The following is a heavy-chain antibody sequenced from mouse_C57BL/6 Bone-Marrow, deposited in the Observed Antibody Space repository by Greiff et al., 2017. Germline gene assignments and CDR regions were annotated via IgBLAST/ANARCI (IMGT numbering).Heavy chain of an antibody. D-gene: IGHD1-1*01. CDR1: GYSITSDY. J-gene: IGHJ4*01. CDR3: ARGYYYSTSYYYAMDY. V-gene: IGHV3-8*01. Sequence: EVQGVESGPGLAKPSQTLSLTCSVTGYSITSDYWNWIRKFPGNKLEYMGYISYSGSTYYNPSLKSRISITRDTSKNQYYLQLNSVTTEDTATYYCARGYYYSTSYYYAMDYWGQGTSVTVSS. CDR2: ISYSGST.